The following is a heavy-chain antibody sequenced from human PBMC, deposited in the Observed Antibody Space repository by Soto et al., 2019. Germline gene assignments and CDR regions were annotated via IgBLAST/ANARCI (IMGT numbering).Heavy chain of an antibody. V-gene: IGHV4-39*01. CDR1: GASISTTYYH. Sequence: PSETLSLTCTVSGASISTTYYHWGWVRQPPGQGLEWIATIYYTGSTYYNPSLESRVTISVDTSKNQFSLKLTSVTAADTAVYYCAKHLLMTKAGRFDPWGRGTRVTVSS. D-gene: IGHD3-16*01. CDR2: IYYTGST. J-gene: IGHJ5*02. CDR3: AKHLLMTKAGRFDP.